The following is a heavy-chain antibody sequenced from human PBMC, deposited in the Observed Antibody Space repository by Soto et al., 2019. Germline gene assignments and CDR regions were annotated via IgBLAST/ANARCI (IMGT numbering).Heavy chain of an antibody. J-gene: IGHJ3*02. D-gene: IGHD6-13*01. CDR2: IISILGIT. CDR1: GGTFSSYT. Sequence: QVQLVQSGAEVKKPGSSVKVSCKASGGTFSSYTITWVRQAPGQGLEWMGRIISILGITNYAQKFQGRVTIPADKSTTTAYMELSSLRSEDTAVYYCVRSGQQLAQDDAFDIWGQGTMVTVSS. CDR3: VRSGQQLAQDDAFDI. V-gene: IGHV1-69*02.